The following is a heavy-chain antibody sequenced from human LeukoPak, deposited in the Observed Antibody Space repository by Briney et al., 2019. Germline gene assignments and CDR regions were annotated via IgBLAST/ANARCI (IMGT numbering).Heavy chain of an antibody. J-gene: IGHJ6*03. CDR1: GFTFSSYG. CDR3: ARDPYSGTYGDTYYYYMDV. D-gene: IGHD1-26*01. Sequence: PGGSLRLSCAASGFTFSSYGMSWVRQAPGKGLEWVSAISGSGGSTYYADSVKGRFTISRDSARNSLYLQMNSLRAEDTAVYYCARDPYSGTYGDTYYYYMDVWGKGTTVTISS. CDR2: ISGSGGST. V-gene: IGHV3-23*01.